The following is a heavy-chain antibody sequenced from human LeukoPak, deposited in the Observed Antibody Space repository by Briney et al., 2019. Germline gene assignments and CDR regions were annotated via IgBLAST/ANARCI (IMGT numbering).Heavy chain of an antibody. Sequence: SETLSLTCTVSGGSISSYYWSWIRQPAGKGLEWIGRIYTSGSTNYNPSLQSRVTMSADTSKNQFSLKLSSVTAADTAVYYCARDRSGYDYWYFDYWGQGTLVTVSS. CDR1: GGSISSYY. CDR2: IYTSGST. V-gene: IGHV4-4*07. D-gene: IGHD5-12*01. J-gene: IGHJ4*02. CDR3: ARDRSGYDYWYFDY.